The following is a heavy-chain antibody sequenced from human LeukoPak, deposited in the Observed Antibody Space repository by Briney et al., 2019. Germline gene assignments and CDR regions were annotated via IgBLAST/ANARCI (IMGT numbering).Heavy chain of an antibody. CDR2: IIPIFGTA. CDR1: GGTFSNYA. V-gene: IGHV1-69*06. CDR3: ARDLGMLAAADYYYMDV. D-gene: IGHD6-13*01. Sequence: ASVKVSCKASGGTFSNYAINWVRQAPGQGLEWMGGIIPIFGTANYAQKFQGRVTITADKSTSTAYMELSSLRSEDTAVYYCARDLGMLAAADYYYMDVWGKGTTVTVSS. J-gene: IGHJ6*03.